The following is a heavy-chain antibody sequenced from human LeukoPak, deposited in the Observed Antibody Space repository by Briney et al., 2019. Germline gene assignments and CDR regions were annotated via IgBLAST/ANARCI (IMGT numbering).Heavy chain of an antibody. Sequence: PGGSLRLSCAASGFTFSSYGMHWVRQAPGKGLEWVAVISYDGSNKYYADSVKGRFTISRDNSKNTLYLQMNSLRAEDTAVYYCAKDRFGVGATTLYCFDYWGQGTLVTVSS. CDR2: ISYDGSNK. CDR3: AKDRFGVGATTLYCFDY. D-gene: IGHD1-26*01. CDR1: GFTFSSYG. V-gene: IGHV3-30*18. J-gene: IGHJ4*02.